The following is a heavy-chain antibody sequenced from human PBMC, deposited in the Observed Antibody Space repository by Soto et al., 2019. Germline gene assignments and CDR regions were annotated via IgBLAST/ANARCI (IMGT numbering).Heavy chain of an antibody. CDR3: APHLWFGELYY. D-gene: IGHD3-10*01. Sequence: EVQLLESGGGLVQPGGSLRLSCAASGFTFSSYAMSWVRQAPGKGLEWVSAISGSGGGTYYADSVKGRFTISRDNSKNTLYLQMNRLRAEDTAVYYCAPHLWFGELYYWGQGTLVTVSS. J-gene: IGHJ4*02. CDR1: GFTFSSYA. V-gene: IGHV3-23*01. CDR2: ISGSGGGT.